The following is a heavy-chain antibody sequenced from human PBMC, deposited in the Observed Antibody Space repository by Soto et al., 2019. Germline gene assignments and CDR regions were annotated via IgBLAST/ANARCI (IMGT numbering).Heavy chain of an antibody. CDR3: TRGPPRVQWFDP. CDR1: CGAVISGTYY. V-gene: IGHV4-61*01. Sequence: SETLSLTCTVSCGAVISGTYYWSWIRQPPGKGLEWIGHIYFTGSTNYNPSLKSRVTMSLDTSRNQFSLKLSSVTAADTAVYYCTRGPPRVQWFDPWGLGTLVTAPQ. J-gene: IGHJ5*02. CDR2: IYFTGST.